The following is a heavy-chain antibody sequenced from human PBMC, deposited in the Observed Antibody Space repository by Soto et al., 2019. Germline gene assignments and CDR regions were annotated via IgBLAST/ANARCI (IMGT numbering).Heavy chain of an antibody. CDR2: ISYDGSNK. CDR3: ARAGDHHYYYYYYMDV. V-gene: IGHV3-30*04. J-gene: IGHJ6*03. D-gene: IGHD7-27*01. CDR1: GFTFSSYA. Sequence: GGSLRLSCAASGFTFSSYAMHWVRQAPGKGLEWVAVISYDGSNKYYADSVKGRFTISRDNSKNTLYLQMNSLRAEDTAVYYCARAGDHHYYYYYYMDVWGKGTTVTVSS.